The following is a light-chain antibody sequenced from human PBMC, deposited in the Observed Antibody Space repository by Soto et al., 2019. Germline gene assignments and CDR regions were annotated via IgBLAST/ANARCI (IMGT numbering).Light chain of an antibody. J-gene: IGKJ1*01. CDR1: QSISTY. CDR3: QQSYSTLRWT. CDR2: AAS. V-gene: IGKV1-39*01. Sequence: DIQMTQSPSSLSASVGDSVTITCRASQSISTYLNWYQQKPGKAPKLLIYAASSLQTGGPSRFSGGGSETDFTLTITSLQPDDFATYYCQQSYSTLRWTFGQGTKVEIK.